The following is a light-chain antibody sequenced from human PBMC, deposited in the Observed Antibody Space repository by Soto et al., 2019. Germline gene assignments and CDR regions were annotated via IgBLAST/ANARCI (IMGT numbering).Light chain of an antibody. V-gene: IGKV1-39*01. CDR2: DAS. Sequence: IEVTQPPSSLAASLGDRVTITCRASQTIGTYVNWYRQKSGAAPELLIYDASTLQSGVPSRFRGGASGTDFTLTISSLQLDDFATYYCQQSYSTPRTFGPGTKVDIK. CDR1: QTIGTY. CDR3: QQSYSTPRT. J-gene: IGKJ3*01.